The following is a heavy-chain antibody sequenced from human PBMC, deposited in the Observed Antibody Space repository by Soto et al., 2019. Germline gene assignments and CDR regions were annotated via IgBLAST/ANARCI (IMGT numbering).Heavy chain of an antibody. CDR3: ARYFDRPNAFDI. CDR2: MYYSGST. CDR1: GDSFSAYY. V-gene: IGHV4-59*01. J-gene: IGHJ3*02. Sequence: SETLSLTCTVSGDSFSAYYWSWIRQSPGKGLEWIGYMYYSGSTNYSPSLKSRVTISVDTSKNQFSLKLSSVTAADTAVYYCARYFDRPNAFDIWGQGTMVTVSS. D-gene: IGHD3-9*01.